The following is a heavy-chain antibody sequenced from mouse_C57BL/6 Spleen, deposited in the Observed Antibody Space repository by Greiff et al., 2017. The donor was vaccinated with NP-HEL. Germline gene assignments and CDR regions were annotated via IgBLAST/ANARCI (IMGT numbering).Heavy chain of an antibody. Sequence: EVKLVESGGGLVKPGGSLKLSCAASGFTFSSYAMSWVRQTPEKRLEWVATISDGGSYTYYPDNVKGRFTISRDNAKNNLYLQMSHLKSEDTAMYYCARGTTIRYFDVWGTGTTVTVAS. CDR1: GFTFSSYA. V-gene: IGHV5-4*03. D-gene: IGHD2-1*01. J-gene: IGHJ1*03. CDR2: ISDGGSYT. CDR3: ARGTTIRYFDV.